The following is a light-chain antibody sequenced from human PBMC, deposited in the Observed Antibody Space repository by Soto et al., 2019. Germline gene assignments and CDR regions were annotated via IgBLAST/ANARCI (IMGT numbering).Light chain of an antibody. CDR1: QSISSY. Sequence: DIQMTQSPSPLSASVGDRVTITCRSSQSISSYVNWYQQKPGIAPRLLIFAASNLQAGVPSRFRGSGSGTDFTLTISSLQAEDFGTYFCHHTYSTPFTFGPGTKVDI. J-gene: IGKJ3*01. CDR3: HHTYSTPFT. CDR2: AAS. V-gene: IGKV1-39*01.